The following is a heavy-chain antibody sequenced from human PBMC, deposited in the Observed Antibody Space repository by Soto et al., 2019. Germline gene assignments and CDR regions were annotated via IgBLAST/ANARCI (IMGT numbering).Heavy chain of an antibody. CDR1: GGSISSSSYY. J-gene: IGHJ4*02. Sequence: PSETLSLTCTVSGGSISSSSYYWGWIRQHPGKGLEWIGSIYYSGSTYYNPSLKSRVTISVDTSKNQSSLKLSSVTAADTAVYYCARHLVAGSGLDYWGQGTLVTVSS. CDR2: IYYSGST. D-gene: IGHD2-15*01. V-gene: IGHV4-39*01. CDR3: ARHLVAGSGLDY.